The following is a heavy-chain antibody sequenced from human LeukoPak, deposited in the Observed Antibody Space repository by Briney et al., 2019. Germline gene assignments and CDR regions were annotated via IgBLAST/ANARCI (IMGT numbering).Heavy chain of an antibody. J-gene: IGHJ4*02. Sequence: PGGSLRLSCAASGFTFSSYSMNWVRQAPGKGQEWVSYISSSSSTIYYADSVKGRFTISRDNAKNSLYLQMNSLRAEDTAVYYCAKALIVVVPAAPDYWGQGTLVTVSS. CDR1: GFTFSSYS. CDR3: AKALIVVVPAAPDY. CDR2: ISSSSSTI. D-gene: IGHD2-2*01. V-gene: IGHV3-48*01.